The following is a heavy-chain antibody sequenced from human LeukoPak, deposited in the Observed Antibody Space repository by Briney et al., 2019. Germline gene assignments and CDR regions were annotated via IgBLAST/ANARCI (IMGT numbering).Heavy chain of an antibody. J-gene: IGHJ4*02. CDR3: ADVRGVIILT. Sequence: PSETLSLTCTVSGCSISSGYYWGWIRQPPGKGLEWIGSIYHSRSTYYNPSLKSRVTISVDTSKNQFSLKLSSVTAADTAVYYCADVRGVIILTWGQGTLVTVSS. CDR2: IYHSRST. D-gene: IGHD3-10*01. CDR1: GCSISSGYY. V-gene: IGHV4-38-2*02.